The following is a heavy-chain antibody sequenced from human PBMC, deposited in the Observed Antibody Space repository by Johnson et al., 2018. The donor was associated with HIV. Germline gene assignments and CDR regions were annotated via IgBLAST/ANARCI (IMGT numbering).Heavy chain of an antibody. Sequence: QVQLVESGGGVVQPGRSLRLSCAASGFTFSSYAMHWVRQAPGKGLEWVAIISYDGNNKYYTDSVKGRFTISRDNSKNTLYLQMNSLRPDDTAVYYCARGGYSGDDGGAFDIWGQGTMVTVSS. D-gene: IGHD5-12*01. V-gene: IGHV3-30-3*01. CDR1: GFTFSSYA. CDR3: ARGGYSGDDGGAFDI. J-gene: IGHJ3*02. CDR2: ISYDGNNK.